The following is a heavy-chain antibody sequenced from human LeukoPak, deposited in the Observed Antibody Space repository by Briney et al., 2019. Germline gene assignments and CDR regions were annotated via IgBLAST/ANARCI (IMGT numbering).Heavy chain of an antibody. V-gene: IGHV5-51*01. CDR2: IYPCDSHT. Sequence: GGSLEISLKGSGYRFTNYWIGWVRQMPGKGLEGRGIIYPCDSHTRYSPSFQGQVTISADKSISTAYLQWSSLKASDTAMYYCASSTTVTRFDYWGQGTLVTVSS. CDR1: GYRFTNYW. CDR3: ASSTTVTRFDY. J-gene: IGHJ4*02. D-gene: IGHD4-17*01.